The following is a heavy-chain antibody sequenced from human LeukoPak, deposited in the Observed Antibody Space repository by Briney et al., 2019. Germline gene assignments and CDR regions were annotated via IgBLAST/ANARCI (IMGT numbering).Heavy chain of an antibody. CDR1: GCSISRSSYY. D-gene: IGHD1-14*01. V-gene: IGHV4-39*01. CDR2: LYNTETT. J-gene: IGHJ4*02. CDR3: ARHPTLTSGGNFDY. Sequence: SETLPLTCSVSGCSISRSSYYWRWIRQPPGKGLAWVGSLYNTETTYYHPPLQSPVTISVDTCKSQLSLKLSSVTAADTGVYYCARHPTLTSGGNFDYWGQGTLVTVSS.